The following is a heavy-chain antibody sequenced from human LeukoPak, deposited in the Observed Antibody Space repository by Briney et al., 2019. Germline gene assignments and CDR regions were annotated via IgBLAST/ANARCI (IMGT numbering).Heavy chain of an antibody. V-gene: IGHV3-30*03. CDR2: IFYDGSKK. D-gene: IGHD1-20*01. CDR1: GFTSSHYS. J-gene: IGHJ4*02. Sequence: GGCLRLSCVASGFTSSHYSLHCFRQAPGKGLEWLTLIFYDGSKKYYADSVKGRFTVSRDDSKNTLYLQMNSLRPEDTAMYYCARDGLTGRTDGTLDHWGQGTLVTVSS. CDR3: ARDGLTGRTDGTLDH.